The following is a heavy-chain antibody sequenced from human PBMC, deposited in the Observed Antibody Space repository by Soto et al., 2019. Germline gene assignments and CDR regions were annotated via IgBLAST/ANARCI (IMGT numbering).Heavy chain of an antibody. CDR1: GGSISSYY. CDR2: IYYTGST. J-gene: IGHJ5*02. V-gene: IGHV4-59*01. Sequence: SETLSLTCTVSGGSISSYYWSWIRQPPGKGLEWIGYIYYTGSTNYNPSLKSRVTISVDTSKNQLSLKLSSVTAADTAVYYCARFSGVRCCSRVSCYGLDPWGQGTLVTVS. CDR3: ARFSGVRCCSRVSCYGLDP. D-gene: IGHD2-2*01.